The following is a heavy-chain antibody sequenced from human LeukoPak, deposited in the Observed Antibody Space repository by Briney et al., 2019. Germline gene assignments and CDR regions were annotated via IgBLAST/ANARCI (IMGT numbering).Heavy chain of an antibody. V-gene: IGHV3-30*02. Sequence: RGSLRLSCAASGFTFSSYGMHWVRQAPGKGLEWVTFIRYDGSNKYYTDSVKGRFTISRDNSKNTLYLQLNSLRTEDTSVYYCAKDQRAIAARPGGFDYWGQGSLVTVSS. CDR1: GFTFSSYG. D-gene: IGHD6-6*01. CDR3: AKDQRAIAARPGGFDY. J-gene: IGHJ4*02. CDR2: IRYDGSNK.